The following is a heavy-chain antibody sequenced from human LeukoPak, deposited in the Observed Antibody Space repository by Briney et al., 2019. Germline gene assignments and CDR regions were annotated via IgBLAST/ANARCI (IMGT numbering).Heavy chain of an antibody. CDR1: GYSFTSYW. CDR2: IYPGDSDT. D-gene: IGHD2-2*01. V-gene: IGHV5-51*01. Sequence: GESLKISCKGSGYSFTSYWIGWVRQMPGKGLEWMGIIYPGDSDTRYSPSFQGQVTISADKSISTAYLQWSSLKASDTAMYYCARTGCSSTSCYPECFQHWGQGTLVTVSS. J-gene: IGHJ1*01. CDR3: ARTGCSSTSCYPECFQH.